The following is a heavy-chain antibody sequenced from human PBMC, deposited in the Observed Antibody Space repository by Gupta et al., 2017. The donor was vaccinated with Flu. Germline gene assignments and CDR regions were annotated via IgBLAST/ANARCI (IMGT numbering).Heavy chain of an antibody. CDR2: VFHSGST. Sequence: RQPTEKGLEWIGGVFHSGSTYYNPSLKSRVTISVDTSKNQISLKLSSVTAADTAVYHCARLAFDVGRGYSSDYYYDSYMDVWGKGTTVTVSS. D-gene: IGHD2-21*01. V-gene: IGHV4-39*01. CDR3: ARLAFDVGRGYSSDYYYDSYMDV. J-gene: IGHJ6*03.